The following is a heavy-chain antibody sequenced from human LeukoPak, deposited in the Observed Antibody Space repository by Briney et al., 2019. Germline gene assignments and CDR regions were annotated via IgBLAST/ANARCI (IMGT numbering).Heavy chain of an antibody. CDR3: AKGNIAARQDIMDV. CDR1: GFTFSSYE. V-gene: IGHV3-23*01. CDR2: ISGSGGST. D-gene: IGHD6-6*01. J-gene: IGHJ6*02. Sequence: GRSLRLSCAASGFTFSSYEMNWVRQAPGKGLEWVSLISGSGGSTYYADSVKGRFTISRDNSKNTLYLQMNSLRVEDTAVYYCAKGNIAARQDIMDVWGQGTTVTVSS.